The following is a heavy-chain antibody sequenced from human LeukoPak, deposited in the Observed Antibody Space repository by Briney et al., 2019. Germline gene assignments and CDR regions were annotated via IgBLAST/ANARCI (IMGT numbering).Heavy chain of an antibody. J-gene: IGHJ4*02. CDR1: GFTFSSDW. D-gene: IGHD6-19*01. CDR3: ARDSYSSGWA. CDR2: INNDGSTT. V-gene: IGHV3-74*01. Sequence: PGGSLRLSCAASGFTFSSDWMHWVPQAAGKGLVWVSRINNDGSTTPYADSVKGRFNISRHNAKNTLYLQMNSQRAEDTAVYYCARDSYSSGWAWGQATLVTVSS.